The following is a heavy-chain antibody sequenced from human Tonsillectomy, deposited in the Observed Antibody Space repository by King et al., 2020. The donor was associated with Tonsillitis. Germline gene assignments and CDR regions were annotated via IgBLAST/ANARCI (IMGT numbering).Heavy chain of an antibody. D-gene: IGHD2-21*01. Sequence: VQLVESGGGLVQPGGSLRLSCAAAGFTFSRYWMSWVRQAPGKGLEWVANVKQDGSETYYVDSVKGRFTISRDNAKKSLYLQMNTLRAEDTAVYYCARDMVILPAHDHSDYYGMDVWGQGTTVTVSS. CDR2: VKQDGSET. CDR3: ARDMVILPAHDHSDYYGMDV. J-gene: IGHJ6*02. V-gene: IGHV3-7*01. CDR1: GFTFSRYW.